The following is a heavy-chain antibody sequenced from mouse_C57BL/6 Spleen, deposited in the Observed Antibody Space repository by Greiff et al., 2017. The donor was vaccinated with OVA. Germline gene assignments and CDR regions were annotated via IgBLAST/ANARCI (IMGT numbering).Heavy chain of an antibody. CDR1: GYTFTSYW. CDR2: IDPSDSYT. J-gene: IGHJ3*01. V-gene: IGHV1-59*01. D-gene: IGHD2-10*02. CDR3: ARGYGNYDWFAY. Sequence: QVQLQQPGAELVRPGTSVKLSCKASGYTFTSYWMHWVKQRPGQGLEWIGVIDPSDSYTNYNQKFKGKATLTVDTSSSTAYMQLSSLTSEDSAVYYCARGYGNYDWFAYWGQGTLVTVSA.